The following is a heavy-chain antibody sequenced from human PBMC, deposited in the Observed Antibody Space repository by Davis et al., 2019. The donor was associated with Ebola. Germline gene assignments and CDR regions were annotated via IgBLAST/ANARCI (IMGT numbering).Heavy chain of an antibody. Sequence: PSETLSLTCTVSGVSISSYHWSWIRQPPGKGLEWIGYIHYSGSTNYNPSLKSRVTISVDTSKNQLSLKLTSVTAADTAVYYCVRGWGRSGLDVWGQGTTVTVSS. CDR3: VRGWGRSGLDV. J-gene: IGHJ6*02. CDR1: GVSISSYH. CDR2: IHYSGST. V-gene: IGHV4-59*08. D-gene: IGHD3-16*01.